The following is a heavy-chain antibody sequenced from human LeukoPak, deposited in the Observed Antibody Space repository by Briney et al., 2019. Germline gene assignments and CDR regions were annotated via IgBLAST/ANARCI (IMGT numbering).Heavy chain of an antibody. D-gene: IGHD3-22*01. CDR3: ATYYDHRSGYLHYFDY. CDR2: IYYSGST. CDR1: GSSISGYY. Sequence: SETLSLTCTVSGSSISGYYWSWIRQFPGKGLEWIGYIYYSGSTNYNPSLKSRITISVDTSKNQFSLNLSSVTAADTAVYYCATYYDHRSGYLHYFDYWGQGTLVTVSS. J-gene: IGHJ4*02. V-gene: IGHV4-59*01.